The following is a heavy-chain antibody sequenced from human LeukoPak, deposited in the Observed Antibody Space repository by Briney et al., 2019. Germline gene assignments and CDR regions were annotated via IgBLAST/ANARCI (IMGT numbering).Heavy chain of an antibody. CDR2: SSASGDSP. Sequence: PGGSLRLSCTASGFTFNNYAMSWVCQAPGKGLEWVSASSASGDSPYYADSVKGRFTISRDNSKNTLDLQMNSLRVEDTAVYYCAKGVFGSGSYREYFEQWGQGTLVTVSS. CDR1: GFTFNNYA. CDR3: AKGVFGSGSYREYFEQ. V-gene: IGHV3-23*01. J-gene: IGHJ1*01. D-gene: IGHD3-10*01.